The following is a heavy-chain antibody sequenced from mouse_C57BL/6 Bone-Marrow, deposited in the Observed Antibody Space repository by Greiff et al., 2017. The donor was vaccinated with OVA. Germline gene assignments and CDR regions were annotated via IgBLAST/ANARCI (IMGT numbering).Heavy chain of an antibody. D-gene: IGHD1-1*01. CDR1: GYAFSSSW. V-gene: IGHV1-82*01. CDR2: IYPGDGDT. CDR3: ASGITTVVAGSYYAMDY. Sequence: VKPGASVKISCKASGYAFSSSWMNWVKQRPGKGLEWIGRIYPGDGDTNYNGKFKGKATLTADKSSSTAYMQLSSLTSEDSAVYFCASGITTVVAGSYYAMDYWGQGTSVTVSS. J-gene: IGHJ4*01.